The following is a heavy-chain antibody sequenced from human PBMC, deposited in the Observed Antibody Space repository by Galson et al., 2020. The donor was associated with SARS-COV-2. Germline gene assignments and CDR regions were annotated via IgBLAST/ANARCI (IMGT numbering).Heavy chain of an antibody. CDR1: GFTFSSYA. CDR2: ISYDGSNT. CDR3: ARGLARGSSGWYEVYYYGMDV. Sequence: TGGSLSLSCAASGFTFSSYAMHWVRQAPGKGLEWVAVISYDGSNTYYADSVKGRFTISRDTSKNTLYLQMNSLRAEDTAVYYCARGLARGSSGWYEVYYYGMDVWGQGTTVTVSS. J-gene: IGHJ6*02. V-gene: IGHV3-30-3*01. D-gene: IGHD6-19*01.